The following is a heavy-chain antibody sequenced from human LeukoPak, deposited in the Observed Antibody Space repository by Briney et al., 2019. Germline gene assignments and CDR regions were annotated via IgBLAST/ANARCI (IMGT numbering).Heavy chain of an antibody. CDR3: ARSVGPRGAFDI. J-gene: IGHJ3*02. V-gene: IGHV1-46*01. CDR2: INPSGGST. CDR1: GYTFTSYY. Sequence: GASVKVSCKASGYTFTSYYMHWVRQAPGQGLEWMGIINPSGGSTRYAQKFQGRVTMTRDMCTGTVYMELSSLRSEDTAVYYCARSVGPRGAFDIWGQGTMVTVSS.